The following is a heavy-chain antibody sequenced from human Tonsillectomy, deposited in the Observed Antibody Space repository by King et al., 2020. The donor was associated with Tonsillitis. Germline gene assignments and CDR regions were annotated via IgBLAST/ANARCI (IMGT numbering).Heavy chain of an antibody. J-gene: IGHJ4*02. V-gene: IGHV1-69*01. Sequence: QLVQSGAEVKKPGSSVKVSCKASGGIFSSYAISWVRQAPGQGLEWMGGIIPIFGTANYAQKFQGRVTITADESTSTAYMELSSLRSEDTAVYYCARGQHPRDWNELDYWGQGTLVTVSS. CDR1: GGIFSSYA. CDR2: IIPIFGTA. CDR3: ARGQHPRDWNELDY. D-gene: IGHD1-1*01.